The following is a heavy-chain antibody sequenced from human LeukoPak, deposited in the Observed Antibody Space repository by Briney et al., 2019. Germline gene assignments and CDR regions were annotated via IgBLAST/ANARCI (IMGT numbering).Heavy chain of an antibody. J-gene: IGHJ6*02. CDR2: INHSGST. V-gene: IGHV4-34*01. CDR3: AWPRFRYGMDV. Sequence: PSETLSLTCAVYGGSFSGYYWSWIRQPPGKGLEWIGEINHSGSTNYNPSLKSRVAISVDMSKNQFSLKLSSVTAADTAVYYCAWPRFRYGMDVWGQGTTVTVSS. CDR1: GGSFSGYY.